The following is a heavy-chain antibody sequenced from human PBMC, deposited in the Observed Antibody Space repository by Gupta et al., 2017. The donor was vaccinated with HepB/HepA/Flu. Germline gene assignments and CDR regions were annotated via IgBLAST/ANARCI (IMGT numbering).Heavy chain of an antibody. CDR2: IKQDGSEK. Sequence: EVQLVESGGGLVQPGGSLRLSCAASGFTFSSYWMSWVRQAPGKGLEWVANIKQDGSEKYYVDSVKGRFTISRDNAKNSLYLQMNSLKAEDTAVYYCARDRGGYGGNSEEEFYYFDYWGQGTLVTVSS. D-gene: IGHD4-23*01. CDR1: GFTFSSYW. V-gene: IGHV3-7*01. CDR3: ARDRGGYGGNSEEEFYYFDY. J-gene: IGHJ4*02.